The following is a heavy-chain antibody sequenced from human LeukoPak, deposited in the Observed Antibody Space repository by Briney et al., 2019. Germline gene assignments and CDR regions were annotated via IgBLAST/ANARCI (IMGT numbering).Heavy chain of an antibody. J-gene: IGHJ4*02. CDR1: GFTFDGYA. V-gene: IGHV3-43*02. CDR3: TEDHSGYAGDYFDY. Sequence: GGSLRLSCAASGFTFDGYAMHWVRQAPGKGLECVSLISGYGGSTYDADSVKGRFTISRDSSKNSLYLQMNSLRTDETALYYCTEDHSGYAGDYFDYWGQGTLVTVSS. D-gene: IGHD5-12*01. CDR2: ISGYGGST.